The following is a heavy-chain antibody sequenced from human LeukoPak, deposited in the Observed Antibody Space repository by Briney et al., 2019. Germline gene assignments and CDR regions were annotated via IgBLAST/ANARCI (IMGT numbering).Heavy chain of an antibody. J-gene: IGHJ4*02. D-gene: IGHD3-16*01. CDR1: GFTFSSYG. CDR2: ISYDGSNK. V-gene: IGHV3-30*03. CDR3: ARGGLGGLGY. Sequence: QPGRSLRLSCAASGFTFSSYGMHWVRQAPGKGLEWVAVISYDGSNKYYADSVKGRFTISRDNAKNSLYLQMNSLRAEDTAVYYCARGGLGGLGYWGQGTLVTVSS.